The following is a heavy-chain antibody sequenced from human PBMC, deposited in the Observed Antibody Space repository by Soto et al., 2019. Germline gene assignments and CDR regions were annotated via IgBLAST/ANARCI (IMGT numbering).Heavy chain of an antibody. CDR3: ANGYYYGSGSYYNVNY. D-gene: IGHD3-10*01. V-gene: IGHV3-30*18. Sequence: GMDWVRQAPGKGLEWVAVISYDGSNKYYADSVKGRFTISRDNSKNTLYLQMNSLRAEDTAVYYCANGYYYGSGSYYNVNYWGQGTLVTVSS. CDR1: G. J-gene: IGHJ4*02. CDR2: ISYDGSNK.